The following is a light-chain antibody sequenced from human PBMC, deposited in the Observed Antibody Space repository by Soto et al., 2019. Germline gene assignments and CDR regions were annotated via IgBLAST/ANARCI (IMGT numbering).Light chain of an antibody. CDR1: QTISSW. J-gene: IGKJ1*01. CDR2: GAS. V-gene: IGKV1-5*01. Sequence: DIHMTQSPSTLSGSLRDRVTITWRASQTISSWLAWYQQKPGKAPNLLIYGASTLQSGVPSRFSGSGSGTDFTLTISSLQPDDFATYYCQHYNSYSEAFGQGTKVDI. CDR3: QHYNSYSEA.